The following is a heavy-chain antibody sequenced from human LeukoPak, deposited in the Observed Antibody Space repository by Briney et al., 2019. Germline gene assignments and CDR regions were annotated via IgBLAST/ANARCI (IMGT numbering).Heavy chain of an antibody. CDR1: GGSISCYY. D-gene: IGHD6-19*01. V-gene: IGHV4-59*01. CDR2: IYYSGST. CDR3: PRDSRGWAWYFDL. Sequence: SSETLSLTCTGSGGSISCYYWRWIRQPPGKGLEGIGYIYYSGSTNYNPSLKSRVTISVDTSKNQFSLKLSSVTAADTAVYYCPRDSRGWAWYFDLWRRGTPVTVSS. J-gene: IGHJ2*01.